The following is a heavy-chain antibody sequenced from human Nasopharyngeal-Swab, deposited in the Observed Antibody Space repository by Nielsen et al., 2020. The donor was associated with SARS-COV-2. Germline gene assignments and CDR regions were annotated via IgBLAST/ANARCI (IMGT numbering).Heavy chain of an antibody. J-gene: IGHJ6*03. Sequence: WIRQPPGKGLEWIGEINHSGSTNYNPSLKSRVTISVDTSKNQFSLKLSSVTAADTAVYYCARGGNRLSWARISYYMDVWGKGTTVTVSS. CDR2: INHSGST. CDR3: ARGGNRLSWARISYYMDV. V-gene: IGHV4-34*01. D-gene: IGHD4/OR15-4a*01.